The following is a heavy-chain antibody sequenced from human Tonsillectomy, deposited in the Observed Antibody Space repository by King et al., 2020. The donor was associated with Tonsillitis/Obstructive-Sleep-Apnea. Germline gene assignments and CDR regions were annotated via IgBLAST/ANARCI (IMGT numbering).Heavy chain of an antibody. Sequence: VQLVESGGGLVQPGRSLRLSCAASGFTFSSYAMHWVRQAPGKGLEWVAVISYDGSNKYYADSVKGRFTISRDNSKNTLYLQMNSLRAEDTAVYYCARDSTVTQFDYWGQGTLVSVSS. J-gene: IGHJ4*02. CDR2: ISYDGSNK. D-gene: IGHD4-17*01. CDR1: GFTFSSYA. CDR3: ARDSTVTQFDY. V-gene: IGHV3-30*04.